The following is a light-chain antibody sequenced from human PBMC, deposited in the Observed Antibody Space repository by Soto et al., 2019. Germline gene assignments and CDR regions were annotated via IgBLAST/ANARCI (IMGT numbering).Light chain of an antibody. J-gene: IGLJ1*01. CDR1: SSDVGSYNL. CDR2: EGS. CDR3: CSYAGSSTLYV. V-gene: IGLV2-23*01. Sequence: QSVLTQPASVSGSPGQSITTSCTGTSSDVGSYNLVSWYQQHPGKAPKLMIYEGSKRPSGVSNRFSGSKSGNTASLTISGLQAEDEADYYCCSYAGSSTLYVFGTGTKVTDL.